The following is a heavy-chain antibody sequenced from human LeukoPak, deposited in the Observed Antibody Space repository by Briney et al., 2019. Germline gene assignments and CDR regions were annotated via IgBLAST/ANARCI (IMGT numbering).Heavy chain of an antibody. CDR2: IYPGDSDT. CDR3: ARRYSSSWYDLVDY. D-gene: IGHD6-13*01. CDR1: GYRFTSYW. J-gene: IGHJ4*02. Sequence: GESLKISFKGSGYRFTSYWIGWVRPMPGKGLEWMGIIYPGDSDTRYSPSFQGQVPISADKSINTAYLQWSSLKASDTAMYYCARRYSSSWYDLVDYWGQGTLVTVSS. V-gene: IGHV5-51*01.